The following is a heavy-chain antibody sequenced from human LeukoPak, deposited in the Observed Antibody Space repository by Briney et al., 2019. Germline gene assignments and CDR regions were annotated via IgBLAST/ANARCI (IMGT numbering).Heavy chain of an antibody. D-gene: IGHD3-10*01. Sequence: ASVKVSCKASGYTFTSYDINWVRQATGQGLEWMGWMNPNSGNTGYAQKFQGRVTMTRDTSISTAYMELSSLRSEDTAVYYCARVYGSGSFAYFQHWGQGALVTVSS. V-gene: IGHV1-8*01. CDR1: GYTFTSYD. CDR2: MNPNSGNT. CDR3: ARVYGSGSFAYFQH. J-gene: IGHJ1*01.